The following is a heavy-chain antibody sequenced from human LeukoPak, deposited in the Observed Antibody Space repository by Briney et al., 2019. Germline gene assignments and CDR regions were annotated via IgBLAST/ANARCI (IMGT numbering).Heavy chain of an antibody. CDR3: ARDPRGGGNFDY. CDR2: TYYRSKWYN. Sequence: SQTLSLTCGISGDRDSSNSAAGNWIRQSPSRGLEWLGRTYYRSKWYNDYAVSVKSRITINPDTSKNHFSLQLNSVTPEDTAVYYCARDPRGGGNFDYSGQGKLVTVSS. D-gene: IGHD3-16*01. V-gene: IGHV6-1*01. CDR1: GDRDSSNSAA. J-gene: IGHJ4*02.